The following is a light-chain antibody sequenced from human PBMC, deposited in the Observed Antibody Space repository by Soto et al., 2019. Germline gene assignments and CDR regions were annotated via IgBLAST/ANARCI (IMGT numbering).Light chain of an antibody. J-gene: IGLJ1*01. Sequence: SALTQPASVSGSPGQSITISCTGTSSDVGNYNLVSWYQQHPGKAPKLMIYEGSKRPSGVFSRFSGSKSGNTASLTISGLQAEDEADYYCCSYAGTSTYVFGTGTKLTVL. CDR3: CSYAGTSTYV. CDR1: SSDVGNYNL. CDR2: EGS. V-gene: IGLV2-23*01.